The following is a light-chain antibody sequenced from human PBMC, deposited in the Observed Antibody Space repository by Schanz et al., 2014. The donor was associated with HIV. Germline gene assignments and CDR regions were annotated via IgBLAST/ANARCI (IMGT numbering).Light chain of an antibody. CDR1: RSTLERTP. J-gene: IGLJ3*02. CDR2: NND. CDR3: SSYAGSNILWL. Sequence: QSVLTQPPSVSGPPGQRVIISCSGSRSTLERTPVDWYQHLPGTAPRLLIRNNDVRPSGVPDRFSGSKSGTSASLVISALQSEDEADYYCSSYAGSNILWLFGGGTKLTVL. V-gene: IGLV1-44*01.